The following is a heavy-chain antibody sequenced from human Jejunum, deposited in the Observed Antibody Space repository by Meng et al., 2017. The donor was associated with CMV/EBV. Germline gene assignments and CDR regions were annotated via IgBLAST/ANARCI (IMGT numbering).Heavy chain of an antibody. Sequence: TFDDYGMSWVRQAPGKGLEWVSGINWNGASTGYADSVKGRITISRDNAKNSLYLQMNSLRAEDTAFYYCAREQADYGYFFYGLGVWGHGTAVTVSS. V-gene: IGHV3-20*03. CDR3: AREQADYGYFFYGLGV. CDR2: INWNGAST. J-gene: IGHJ6*02. D-gene: IGHD4/OR15-4a*01. CDR1: TFDDYG.